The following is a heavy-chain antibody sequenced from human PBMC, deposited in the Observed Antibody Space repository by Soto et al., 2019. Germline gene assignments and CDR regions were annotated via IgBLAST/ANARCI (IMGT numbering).Heavy chain of an antibody. CDR1: GFTFSDYV. CDR2: ISDGGERT. D-gene: IGHD3-3*01. V-gene: IGHV3-23*01. Sequence: TGGSLRLSCVASGFTFSDYVRSRVRQVPGKGLEWVSSISDGGERTDYRDSVRGRFTISRDNARFTLHLQMNSLRVDDTAIYFCARDRSTDFGLDVWGQGTTVTVSS. J-gene: IGHJ6*02. CDR3: ARDRSTDFGLDV.